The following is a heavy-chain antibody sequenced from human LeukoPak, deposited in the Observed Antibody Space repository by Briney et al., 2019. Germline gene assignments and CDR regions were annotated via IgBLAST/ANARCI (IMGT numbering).Heavy chain of an antibody. CDR2: ISGSGGST. D-gene: IGHD3-9*01. V-gene: IGHV3-23*01. J-gene: IGHJ4*02. Sequence: GGSLRLSCAASGFTFSSYSMKWVRQAPGKGLEWVSAISGSGGSTYYADSVKGRFTISRDNSKNTLYLQMNSLRAEDTAVYYCAKPRRGYYDILTGFDYWGQGTLVTVSS. CDR1: GFTFSSYS. CDR3: AKPRRGYYDILTGFDY.